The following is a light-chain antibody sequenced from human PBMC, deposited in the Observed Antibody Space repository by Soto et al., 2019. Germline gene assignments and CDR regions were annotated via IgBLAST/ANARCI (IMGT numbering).Light chain of an antibody. CDR1: SSDVGGYEY. Sequence: QSALTQPPSASGSPGQSVTISCTGSSSDVGGYEYVSWYQQHPGKAPKLMIYEASNRPSGVSNRFSGSKSGNTASLTISGLQVEDEADYYCSSYTSTSTYVIFGGGTKLTVL. CDR2: EAS. V-gene: IGLV2-14*01. CDR3: SSYTSTSTYVI. J-gene: IGLJ2*01.